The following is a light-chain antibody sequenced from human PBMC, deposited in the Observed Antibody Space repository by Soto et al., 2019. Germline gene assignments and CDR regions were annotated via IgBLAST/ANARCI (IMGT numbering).Light chain of an antibody. V-gene: IGKV3-20*01. J-gene: IGKJ5*01. CDR1: QSVSSSY. CDR2: GAS. CDR3: QQYNSSPIT. Sequence: EILLTQSACTLSWSPGERATLSWRASQSVSSSYLAWYQQKPGQAPRLLIYGASSRATGIPDRFSGGGYGTDFSLTISRLDTEDFAVYYCQQYNSSPITFGQGTRLEIK.